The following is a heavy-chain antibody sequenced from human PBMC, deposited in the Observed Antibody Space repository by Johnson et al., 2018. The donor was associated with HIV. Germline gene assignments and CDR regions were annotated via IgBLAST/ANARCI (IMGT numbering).Heavy chain of an antibody. CDR3: VRGLYSSAWYFGDLDAFDV. CDR2: ISWNSGSI. D-gene: IGHD6-19*01. V-gene: IGHV3-9*01. J-gene: IGHJ3*01. Sequence: VQLVESVGGLVQPGRSLRLSCAASGFTFDDYAMHLVRQAPGKGLEWVSGISWNSGSIGYADSVKGRFTISRDNAKNSLYLQMNSLRAGDTAVYYCVRGLYSSAWYFGDLDAFDVWGQGTMVTVSS. CDR1: GFTFDDYA.